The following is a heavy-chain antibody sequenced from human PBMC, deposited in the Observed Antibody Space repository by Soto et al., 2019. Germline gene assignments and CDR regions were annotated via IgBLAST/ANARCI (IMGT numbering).Heavy chain of an antibody. CDR2: ISAYNGNT. CDR1: GYTFTSYG. V-gene: IGHV1-18*01. Sequence: QVQLVQSGAEVKEPGASVKVSCKASGYTFTSYGLNWVRQAPGQGLEWMGWISAYNGNTNDAQKFQGRVTMTADTPTSTAHKELRSLRSDDTAEYGGARSGSSGSSLGYWGQGTLVPVSA. J-gene: IGHJ4*02. D-gene: IGHD3-22*01. CDR3: ARSGSSGSSLGY.